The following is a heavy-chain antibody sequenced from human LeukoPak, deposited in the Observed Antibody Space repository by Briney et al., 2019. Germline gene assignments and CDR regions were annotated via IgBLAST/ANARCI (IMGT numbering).Heavy chain of an antibody. CDR1: GGSISSYY. CDR2: IYYSGST. Sequence: SETLSLTCTVSGGSISSYYWSWIRQPPGKGLEYIGYIYYSGSTNYNPSLRSRVTISVDTSKNQFSLELTSVTAADTAVYYCARQGDHLLTYFDYWGQGALVTVSS. CDR3: ARQGDHLLTYFDY. J-gene: IGHJ4*02. V-gene: IGHV4-59*01. D-gene: IGHD1-14*01.